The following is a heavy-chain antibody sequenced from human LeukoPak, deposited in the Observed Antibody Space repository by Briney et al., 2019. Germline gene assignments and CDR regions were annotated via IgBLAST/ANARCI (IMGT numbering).Heavy chain of an antibody. Sequence: SETLSLTCTVSGDSIVTGSYFWSWIRQHPGKGLEWVGYILHTGNTFHFNPSLKSRLAMSVDTSKNQFSLSLRSVTAADTAVYYCARDVGGKYYFDYWGQGTLVTVSS. J-gene: IGHJ4*02. CDR1: GDSIVTGSYF. CDR2: ILHTGNTF. V-gene: IGHV4-31*03. D-gene: IGHD2-15*01. CDR3: ARDVGGKYYFDY.